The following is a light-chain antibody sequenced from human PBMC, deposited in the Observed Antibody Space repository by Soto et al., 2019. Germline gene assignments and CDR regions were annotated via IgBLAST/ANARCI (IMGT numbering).Light chain of an antibody. Sequence: QSVLTQPPSVSGAPGQRVTISCTGSSSNIVAGYDVHWYQQLPGTAPKLLIYGNSNRPSGVPDRFSGSKSGTSASLAITGLQAEDEADYYCQSYDSTLSGSGFGGGTKLTVL. CDR2: GNS. CDR3: QSYDSTLSGSG. J-gene: IGLJ3*02. CDR1: SSNIVAGYD. V-gene: IGLV1-40*01.